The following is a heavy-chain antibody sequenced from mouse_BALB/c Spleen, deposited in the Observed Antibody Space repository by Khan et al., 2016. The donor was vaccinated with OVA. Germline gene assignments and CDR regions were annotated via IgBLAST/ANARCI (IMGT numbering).Heavy chain of an antibody. J-gene: IGHJ2*01. Sequence: EVELVESRGGLVKPGGSLKLSCAASGFTFSNYGMSWVRQTPEKRLEWVATISSGGSFTYYPDSVKGRFPISSDNAHNTLYLPMSSLRSEDTAMYYCTRTPGYYGSNYFDYWGQGSTLTVSS. CDR1: GFTFSNYG. V-gene: IGHV5-9-3*01. CDR2: ISSGGSFT. D-gene: IGHD1-1*01. CDR3: TRTPGYYGSNYFDY.